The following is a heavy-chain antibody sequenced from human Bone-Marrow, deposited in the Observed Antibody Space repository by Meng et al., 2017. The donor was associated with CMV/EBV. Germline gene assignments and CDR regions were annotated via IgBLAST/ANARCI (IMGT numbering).Heavy chain of an antibody. CDR1: GFTFSSYA. CDR3: ARGSGEVPAAIQGMDYYFGMYV. J-gene: IGHJ6*02. CDR2: ISYDGSNK. D-gene: IGHD2-2*02. V-gene: IGHV3-30*04. Sequence: GGSLRLSCAASGFTFSSYALHWVRQAPGKGLEWVALISYDGSNKYYADSVKGRFTISRDNSKNTLYLQMSSLRVEDTAMYYCARGSGEVPAAIQGMDYYFGMYVWGQGTTVTVSS.